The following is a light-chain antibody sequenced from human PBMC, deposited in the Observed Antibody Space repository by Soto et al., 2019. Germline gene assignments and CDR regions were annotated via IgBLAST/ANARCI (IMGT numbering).Light chain of an antibody. CDR2: AAS. CDR3: KKYNSAPPGT. Sequence: DIQMTQSPSSLSASVGDRVAITCRASQGISNYLAWYQQKPGKVPNLLIYAASTLQSGVPSRFSGSGSGTDFTLTISSLQPEDVETYYCKKYNSAPPGTFGQGTKVEIK. J-gene: IGKJ1*01. CDR1: QGISNY. V-gene: IGKV1-27*01.